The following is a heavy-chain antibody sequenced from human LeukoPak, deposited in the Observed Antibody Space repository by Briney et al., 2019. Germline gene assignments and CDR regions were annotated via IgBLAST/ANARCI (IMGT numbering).Heavy chain of an antibody. D-gene: IGHD3-9*01. V-gene: IGHV3-49*04. CDR1: GFTFGDYA. Sequence: GGSLRLSCTTSGFTFGDYAVSWVRQAPGKGLEWVSFIRSKGYGGTAEYAASVKGRFTISRDDSKSIAYLQMDSLKTEDTALYYCTRGGLVTGYPGDYFDNWGQGTLVTVSS. CDR2: IRSKGYGGTA. J-gene: IGHJ4*02. CDR3: TRGGLVTGYPGDYFDN.